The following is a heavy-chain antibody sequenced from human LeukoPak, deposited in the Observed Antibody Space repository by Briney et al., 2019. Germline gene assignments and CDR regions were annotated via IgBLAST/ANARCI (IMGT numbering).Heavy chain of an antibody. CDR2: ISYDVEDK. J-gene: IGHJ4*02. D-gene: IGHD3-9*01. V-gene: IGHV3-30*04. CDR1: GFTFSSYA. CDR3: ARVEAWQYNDILSEGFDY. Sequence: PVGSLRLSSAASGFTFSSYAMHWVRQAPHKRLGRGSVISYDVEDKYYADSVRGRFTISRDNSKNTLYLPMNSLRAEDTAVYSCARVEAWQYNDILSEGFDYWGQGTLVTVSS.